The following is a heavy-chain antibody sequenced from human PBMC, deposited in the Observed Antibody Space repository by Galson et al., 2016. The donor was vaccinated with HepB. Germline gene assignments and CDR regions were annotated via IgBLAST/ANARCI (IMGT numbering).Heavy chain of an antibody. CDR3: ARGETTGTTGDY. D-gene: IGHD1-7*01. J-gene: IGHJ4*02. Sequence: SLRLSCAASGSTFSSYDMNWVRQAPGKGLEWVSLIYSGGNTYYADSVKGRFTISRDNSKNTLYLQMNSLRTEDTAVYYCARGETTGTTGDYWGQGSLVTVS. V-gene: IGHV3-53*01. CDR1: GSTFSSYD. CDR2: IYSGGNT.